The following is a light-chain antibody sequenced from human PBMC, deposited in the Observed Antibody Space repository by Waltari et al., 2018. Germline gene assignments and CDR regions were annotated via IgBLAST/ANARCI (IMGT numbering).Light chain of an antibody. J-gene: IGKJ1*01. Sequence: DIQVTQSPSSLSASVGDRVTITCRASQIISDYLNWYQQKPGQAPKLLIYAANGLHSGVPSRFSGSGSGSQFTLTITSLQPEDFATYYCQQSYIIPWTFGQGTQVDVK. CDR3: QQSYIIPWT. CDR2: AAN. V-gene: IGKV1-39*01. CDR1: QIISDY.